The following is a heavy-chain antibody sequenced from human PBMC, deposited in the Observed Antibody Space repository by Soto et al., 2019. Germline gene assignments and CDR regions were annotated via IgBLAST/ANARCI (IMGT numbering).Heavy chain of an antibody. CDR3: ARRYGDYVRWFDP. D-gene: IGHD4-17*01. J-gene: IGHJ5*02. V-gene: IGHV4-34*01. CDR2: INRSGST. CDR1: GGSFSGYY. Sequence: SETLSLTCAVYGGSFSGYYWSWIRQPPGKGLEWIGEINRSGSTNYNPSLKSRVTISVDTSKNQFSLKLSSVTAADTAVYYCARRYGDYVRWFDPWGQGTLVTVSS.